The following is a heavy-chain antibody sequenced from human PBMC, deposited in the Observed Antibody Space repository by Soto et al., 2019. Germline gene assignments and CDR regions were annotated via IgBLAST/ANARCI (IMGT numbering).Heavy chain of an antibody. Sequence: GASVKVSCKASGYTFNSSGISWVRQAPGQGLEWMGWISAHNGNTNNAQKFQGRVTITRDTSASTAYMELSSLRSEDTAVYYCARDLGGWPDYWGQGTLVTVSP. CDR1: GYTFNSSG. J-gene: IGHJ4*02. CDR3: ARDLGGWPDY. D-gene: IGHD2-15*01. CDR2: ISAHNGNT. V-gene: IGHV1-18*01.